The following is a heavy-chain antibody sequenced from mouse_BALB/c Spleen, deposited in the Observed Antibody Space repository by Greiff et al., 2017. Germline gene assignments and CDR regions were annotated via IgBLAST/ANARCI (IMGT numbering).Heavy chain of an antibody. J-gene: IGHJ4*01. V-gene: IGHV1S135*01. D-gene: IGHD2-3*01. CDR3: ARYPLYDYVAMDY. CDR1: GYAFTSYN. CDR2: IDPYNGGT. Sequence: VQLKQSGPELVKPGASVKVSCKASGYAFTSYNMYWVKQSHGKSLEWIGYIDPYNGGTSYNQKFKGKATLTVDKSSSTAYMHLNSLTSEDSAVYYCARYPLYDYVAMDYWGQGTSVTVSS.